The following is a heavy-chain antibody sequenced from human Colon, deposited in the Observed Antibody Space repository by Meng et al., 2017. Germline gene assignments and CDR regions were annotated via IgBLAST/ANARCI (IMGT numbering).Heavy chain of an antibody. J-gene: IGHJ4*02. CDR1: GGSVSSGTYY. V-gene: IGHV4-61*01. D-gene: IGHD1-14*01. Sequence: QVRLQESGPGLVRPSDTLSLTCTVSGGSVSSGTYYWSWIRQPPGKGLEWIGCIYYSGTTNYNPSLKSRVTISVDTSKNQFSLKLSSVTPADTAVYFCARDRVPGKYWGQGTLVTVSS. CDR3: ARDRVPGKY. CDR2: IYYSGTT.